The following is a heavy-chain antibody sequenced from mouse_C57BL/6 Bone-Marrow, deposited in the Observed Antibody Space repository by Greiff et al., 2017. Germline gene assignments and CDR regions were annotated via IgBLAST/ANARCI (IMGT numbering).Heavy chain of an antibody. Sequence: EVMLVESGGGLVKPGGSLKLSCAASGFTFSDYGMHWVRQAPEKGLEWVAYISSGSSTIYYADTVKGRFTISRDNAKNTLFLQMTSLRSEATAMYYCARRRKDYAMDYWGQGTSVTVSS. CDR3: ARRRKDYAMDY. V-gene: IGHV5-17*01. J-gene: IGHJ4*01. CDR2: ISSGSSTI. CDR1: GFTFSDYG.